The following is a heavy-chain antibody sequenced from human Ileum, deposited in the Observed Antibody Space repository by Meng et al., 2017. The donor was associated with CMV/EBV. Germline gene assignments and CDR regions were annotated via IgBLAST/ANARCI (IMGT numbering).Heavy chain of an antibody. Sequence: ASVKVSCKASGLALNTYDINWARQPAGQGLEWVRYQNPSGDTGYGQSFRGRVTMTRDTSMSTAYMDLSSLKSDDTAIYYCASLVGGTILDFSYGMDVWGQGTTVTVSS. J-gene: IGHJ6*02. V-gene: IGHV1-8*01. CDR2: QNPSGDT. CDR3: ASLVGGTILDFSYGMDV. CDR1: GLALNTYD. D-gene: IGHD1-26*01.